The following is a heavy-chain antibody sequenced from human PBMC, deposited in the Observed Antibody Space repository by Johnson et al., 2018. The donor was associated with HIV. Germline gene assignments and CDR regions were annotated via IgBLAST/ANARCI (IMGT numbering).Heavy chain of an antibody. D-gene: IGHD3-22*01. CDR1: QFTFSSYY. J-gene: IGHJ3*02. CDR2: VNPNGGST. Sequence: VQLVESGGGLAKPAWSPRLSCAASQFTFSSYYMNCVRQAPGNGLELVGQVNPNGGSTYLIDSGKDRFTISRDNAKNSLYLQMNSLRAEDTAVYYCARAGAGWNYDSSAADAFDIWGQGTMVTVSS. V-gene: IGHV3-25*03. CDR3: ARAGAGWNYDSSAADAFDI.